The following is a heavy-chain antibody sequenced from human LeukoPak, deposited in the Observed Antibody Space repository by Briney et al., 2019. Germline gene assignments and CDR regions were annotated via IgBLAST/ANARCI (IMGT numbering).Heavy chain of an antibody. D-gene: IGHD3-22*01. Sequence: PSETLSLTCTVSVGSISSYYWSWIRQPPGKGLEWIGYIYYSGSTNYNPSLKSRVTISVDTSKNQFSLKLSSVTAADTAVYYCARVDSQDAFDIWGQGTMVTVSS. J-gene: IGHJ3*02. CDR2: IYYSGST. CDR3: ARVDSQDAFDI. V-gene: IGHV4-59*01. CDR1: VGSISSYY.